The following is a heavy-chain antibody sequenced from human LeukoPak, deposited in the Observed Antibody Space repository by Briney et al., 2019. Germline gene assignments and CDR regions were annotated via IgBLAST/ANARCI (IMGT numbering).Heavy chain of an antibody. Sequence: PGGSLRLSCAASGFTFSSYAMSWVRQAPGKGLEWVSLINAGGGSTFYADSVKGRFTISRDNSKNTLYLQLNSLRAEDTALYYCAKDWRIVVVGGQGTLVTVSS. CDR3: AKDWRIVVV. CDR2: INAGGGST. CDR1: GFTFSSYA. V-gene: IGHV3-23*01. J-gene: IGHJ4*02. D-gene: IGHD3-22*01.